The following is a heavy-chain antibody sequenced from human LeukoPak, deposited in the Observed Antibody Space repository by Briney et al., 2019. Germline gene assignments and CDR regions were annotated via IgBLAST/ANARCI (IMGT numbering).Heavy chain of an antibody. CDR3: AKAPRDGYDWRFDY. V-gene: IGHV3-30*18. J-gene: IGHJ4*02. CDR2: ISYDGSNK. D-gene: IGHD5-24*01. CDR1: GFTFSSYG. Sequence: GRSLRFSCAASGFTFSSYGMHWVRQAPGKGLEWVAVISYDGSNKYYADSVKGRFTISRDNSKNTLYLQMNSLRAEDTAVYYCAKAPRDGYDWRFDYWGQGTLVTVSS.